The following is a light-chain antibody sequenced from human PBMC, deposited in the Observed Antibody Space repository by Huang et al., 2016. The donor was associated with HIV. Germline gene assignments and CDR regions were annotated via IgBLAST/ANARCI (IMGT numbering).Light chain of an antibody. Sequence: DIQMTQSPSALSASVGDRVTITCRASQGIMAALAWYQQKPGKAPKLLLYASSKLESGVQARFSGSGSGTDYTLTISSLQPEDFATYYCQQYYTLRAFGQGTKVEIK. CDR3: QQYYTLRA. CDR1: QGIMAA. V-gene: IGKV1-NL1*01. CDR2: ASS. J-gene: IGKJ1*01.